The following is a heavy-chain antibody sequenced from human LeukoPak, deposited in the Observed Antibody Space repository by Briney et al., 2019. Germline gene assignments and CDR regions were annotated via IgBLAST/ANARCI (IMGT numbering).Heavy chain of an antibody. CDR3: AKDTSIGRYCTNGVCSPFDY. CDR2: ISETGGTT. CDR1: GFTFSSYA. Sequence: GGSLRLSCAGSGFTFSSYAMSGVRQAPGKGLEWVSAISETGGTTYDADSVKGRFTISRDNSKSTLYLQMNSLRAEDTAVYYCAKDTSIGRYCTNGVCSPFDYWGQGTLVTVSS. V-gene: IGHV3-23*01. J-gene: IGHJ4*02. D-gene: IGHD2-8*01.